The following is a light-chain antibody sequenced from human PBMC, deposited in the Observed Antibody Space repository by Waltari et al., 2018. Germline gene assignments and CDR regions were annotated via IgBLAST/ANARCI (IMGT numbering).Light chain of an antibody. J-gene: IGLJ1*01. Sequence: QSAPTQPASVSGSPGQSITIPCTATSSDVGAYDFVAWHQQYPGKAPKVMIYGVNNRPSGVSNRFSGSKSGNTASLIISGLQADDEADYYCSSYTTSGTLVFGTGTKVTVL. CDR1: SSDVGAYDF. V-gene: IGLV2-14*01. CDR2: GVN. CDR3: SSYTTSGTLV.